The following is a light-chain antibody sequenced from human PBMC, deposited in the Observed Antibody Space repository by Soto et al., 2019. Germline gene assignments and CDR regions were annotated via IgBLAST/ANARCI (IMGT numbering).Light chain of an antibody. V-gene: IGKV1-5*01. CDR3: QHYNSYSEA. CDR2: DAS. J-gene: IGKJ1*01. CDR1: QSISSW. Sequence: DIQLTQAPYTLSAYVGDRLTITCRASQSISSWLAWYQQKPGKAPKLLIYDASSLESGVPSRFSGSGSGTEFTLTISSLQPDDFATYYCQHYNSYSEAFGQGNKGDIK.